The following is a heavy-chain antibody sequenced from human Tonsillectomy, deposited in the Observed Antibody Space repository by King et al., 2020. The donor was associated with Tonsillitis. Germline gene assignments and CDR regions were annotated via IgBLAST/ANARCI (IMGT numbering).Heavy chain of an antibody. CDR2: ISWNSGSI. Sequence: EVQLVESGGGLVQPGRSLRLSCAASGFTFDDYAMHWVRQAPGKGLEWVSGISWNSGSIGYADSVKGRFTISRDNAKNSLYLQMNSLRAEDTALYYCAKDKSEVSGYYPNTGWNYYFDYWGQGTPVTVSS. V-gene: IGHV3-9*01. J-gene: IGHJ4*02. D-gene: IGHD3-22*01. CDR1: GFTFDDYA. CDR3: AKDKSEVSGYYPNTGWNYYFDY.